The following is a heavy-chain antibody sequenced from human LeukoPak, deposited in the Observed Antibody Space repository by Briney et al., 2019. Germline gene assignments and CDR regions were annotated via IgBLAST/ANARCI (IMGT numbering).Heavy chain of an antibody. CDR3: ARFSVGGTYYPNY. D-gene: IGHD1-26*01. Sequence: GESLKISCKGSGYTFSTYWIGWVRQMPGKGLVWMGIIYPGDSDTRYSPSFQGQVTISADKSISTAYLQWSSLKASDTAMYYCARFSVGGTYYPNYWGQGTLVSVSS. V-gene: IGHV5-51*01. CDR2: IYPGDSDT. CDR1: GYTFSTYW. J-gene: IGHJ4*02.